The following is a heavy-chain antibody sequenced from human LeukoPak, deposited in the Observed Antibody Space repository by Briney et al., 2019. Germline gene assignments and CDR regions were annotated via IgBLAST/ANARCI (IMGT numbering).Heavy chain of an antibody. Sequence: PSETLSLTCTVSGGSISSYYWSWIRQPPGKGLEWIGYIYYSGSTNYNPSLKSRVTISVDTSKNQFSLKLSSVTAADTAVYYCARSIPRIFHFDYWGQGTLVTVSS. CDR1: GGSISSYY. D-gene: IGHD2-2*02. CDR3: ARSIPRIFHFDY. CDR2: IYYSGST. J-gene: IGHJ4*02. V-gene: IGHV4-59*08.